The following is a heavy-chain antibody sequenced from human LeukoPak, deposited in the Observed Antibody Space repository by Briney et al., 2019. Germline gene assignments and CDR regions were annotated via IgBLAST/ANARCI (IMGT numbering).Heavy chain of an antibody. J-gene: IGHJ4*02. D-gene: IGHD6-19*01. CDR2: IYPGDSDT. CDR3: ARHDFDSRTVAGTEPGDY. CDR1: GYSFTSYW. V-gene: IGHV5-51*01. Sequence: KTGESLKISCKGSGYSFTSYWIGWVRQMPGKGLEWMGIIYPGDSDTRYSPSFQGQVTISADKSISTAYLQWSSLKASDTAMYYCARHDFDSRTVAGTEPGDYWGQGTLITVSS.